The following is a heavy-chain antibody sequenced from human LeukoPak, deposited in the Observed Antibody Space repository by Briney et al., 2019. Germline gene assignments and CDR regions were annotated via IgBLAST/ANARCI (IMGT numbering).Heavy chain of an antibody. CDR3: ARDRTIFGVVPPYYYYMDV. CDR1: GYTFTGYY. V-gene: IGHV1-2*02. D-gene: IGHD3-3*01. Sequence: ASVKVSCKASGYTFTGYYMHWVRPAPGQGLEWMGWINPNSGGTNYAQKFQGRVTMTRDTSISTVYMELSSLRSEDTAVYYCARDRTIFGVVPPYYYYMDVWGKGTTVTVSS. J-gene: IGHJ6*03. CDR2: INPNSGGT.